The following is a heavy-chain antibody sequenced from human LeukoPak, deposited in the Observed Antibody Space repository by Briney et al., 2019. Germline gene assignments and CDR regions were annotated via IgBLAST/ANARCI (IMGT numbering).Heavy chain of an antibody. CDR1: GGSFNVYY. Sequence: TSETLSLTCAVYGGSFNVYYWSWIRQPPGKGLEWIGEINDTGNTKYNPSLKSRVTISVDTSKNQISLTLSSVTAADTAVYYCAREVAVTTYAFDIWGQGTMVTVSS. D-gene: IGHD4-17*01. CDR3: AREVAVTTYAFDI. J-gene: IGHJ3*02. CDR2: INDTGNT. V-gene: IGHV4-34*01.